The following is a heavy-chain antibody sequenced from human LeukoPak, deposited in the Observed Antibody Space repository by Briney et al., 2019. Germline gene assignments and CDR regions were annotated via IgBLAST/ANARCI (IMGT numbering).Heavy chain of an antibody. CDR3: ARRHYDFNA. D-gene: IGHD3-3*01. J-gene: IGHJ5*02. CDR1: GGSIINTY. V-gene: IGHV4-59*08. CDR2: MRSSGSNT. Sequence: SETLSLTCTVSGGSIINTYWSWIRQASGKGLEWIAHMRSSGSNTYYTPFLKGRFTMSIDTSNNTFSLTLTTLTAEDTAVYYCARRHYDFNAWGKGILVTVS.